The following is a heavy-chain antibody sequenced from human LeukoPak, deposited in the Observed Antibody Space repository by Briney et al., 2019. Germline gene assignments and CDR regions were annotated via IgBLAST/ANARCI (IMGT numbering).Heavy chain of an antibody. J-gene: IGHJ5*02. CDR2: ISGSGGST. D-gene: IGHD3-10*01. CDR3: AKIQSYYYGSGTYDYKYNWFDP. CDR1: GFTFSSYA. V-gene: IGHV3-23*01. Sequence: GGSLRLSCAASGFTFSSYAMSWVRQAPGKGLEWVSAISGSGGSTYYADSVKGRFTISGDNSKNTLYLQMNSLRAEDTAVYYCAKIQSYYYGSGTYDYKYNWFDPWGQGTLVTVSS.